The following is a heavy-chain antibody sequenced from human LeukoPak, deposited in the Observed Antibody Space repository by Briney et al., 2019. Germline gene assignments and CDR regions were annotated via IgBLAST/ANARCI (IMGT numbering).Heavy chain of an antibody. CDR1: GYTFTSYY. J-gene: IGHJ4*02. V-gene: IGHV1-46*01. D-gene: IGHD5-12*01. CDR3: ARGTEWLRYLEY. CDR2: INPSGGST. Sequence: VASVKVSCKASGYTFTSYYMHWVRQAPGQGLEWMGIINPSGGSTSYAQKFQGRVTMTRDTSTNTVYMGLSSLRSEDTAVYYCARGTEWLRYLEYWGQGTLVTVSS.